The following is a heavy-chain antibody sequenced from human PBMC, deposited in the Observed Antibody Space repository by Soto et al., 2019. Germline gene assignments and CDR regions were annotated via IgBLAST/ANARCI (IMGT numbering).Heavy chain of an antibody. CDR3: AKAIEQHLVRHALDI. CDR2: LRDSGVDT. CDR1: GFTFANYA. V-gene: IGHV3-23*01. J-gene: IGHJ3*02. D-gene: IGHD6-13*01. Sequence: EVQLLESWGGLVQPGGSLRLSCTASGFTFANYAMSWVRQAPGKGLEWLSVLRDSGVDTYYADSVKGRFTISRANSKNTVYLQINSLRAEDTAIYYCAKAIEQHLVRHALDIWGQWTKVTVSS.